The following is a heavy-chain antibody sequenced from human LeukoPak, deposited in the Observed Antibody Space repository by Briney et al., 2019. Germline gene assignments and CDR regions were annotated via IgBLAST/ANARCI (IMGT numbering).Heavy chain of an antibody. CDR3: ARAMVRGVRGLNWFDP. D-gene: IGHD3-10*01. J-gene: IGHJ5*02. CDR2: IYYSGST. V-gene: IGHV4-31*03. CDR1: GGSISSGGYY. Sequence: SETLSLTCTVSGGSISSGGYYWSWIRQHPGKGLEWIGYIYYSGSTYYNPSLKSRVTISVDTSKNQFSLKLSSVTAADTAVYYCARAMVRGVRGLNWFDPWGQGTLVTVSS.